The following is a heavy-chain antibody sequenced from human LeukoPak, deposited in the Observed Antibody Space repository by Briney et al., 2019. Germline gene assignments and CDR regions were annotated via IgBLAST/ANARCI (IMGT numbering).Heavy chain of an antibody. J-gene: IGHJ6*03. CDR3: ARDAEPRHYNYMDV. CDR2: IKQDGSEK. Sequence: GGSLRLSCAASGFTFSSYWMSWVRQAPGKGLEWVANIKQDGSEKYYVDSVKGRFTISRDNAKNSLYLQMNSLRAEDTAVYYCARDAEPRHYNYMDVWGKGTTVTVSS. CDR1: GFTFSSYW. V-gene: IGHV3-7*01.